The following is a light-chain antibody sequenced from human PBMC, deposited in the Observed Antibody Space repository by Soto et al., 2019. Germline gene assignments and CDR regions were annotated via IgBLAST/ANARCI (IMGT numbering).Light chain of an antibody. CDR3: QQYNNYGSWT. CDR1: QSISGW. J-gene: IGKJ1*01. Sequence: DIQMTQSPSTLSASVGDRVTITCRASQSISGWLAWYQQKPGKAPKLLIYKASSLESGAPSRFSGSGSGTEFTLTISSLQPDDVATFYCQQYNNYGSWTFGQGTKVEIK. CDR2: KAS. V-gene: IGKV1-5*03.